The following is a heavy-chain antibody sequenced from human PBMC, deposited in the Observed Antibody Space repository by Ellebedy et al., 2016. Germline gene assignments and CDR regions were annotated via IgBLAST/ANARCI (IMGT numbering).Heavy chain of an antibody. Sequence: ASVKVSCKASGYTLSSYDINWVRQATGQGLEWLGWMNPNSGNTGYAQKFQGRVTMTRNTSISTAYMELSSLRSEDTAVYYCARTPWYNSESSVPYWYFDLWGRGTLVTVSP. CDR3: ARTPWYNSESSVPYWYFDL. CDR1: GYTLSSYD. V-gene: IGHV1-8*01. CDR2: MNPNSGNT. J-gene: IGHJ2*01. D-gene: IGHD3-22*01.